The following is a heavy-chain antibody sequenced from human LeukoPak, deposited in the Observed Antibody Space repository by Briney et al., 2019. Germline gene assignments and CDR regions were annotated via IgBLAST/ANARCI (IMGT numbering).Heavy chain of an antibody. J-gene: IGHJ3*02. V-gene: IGHV4-31*03. Sequence: PSETLSLTCTVSDGSISSGGFSWSCARQHPGKGLEWIGYIYDNGRTKYNSSLKGRLTISVDPSNNQFSLKLTSVTAADTVVYYGARSGYYAFDIWGQGTMVTVSS. D-gene: IGHD3-3*01. CDR1: DGSISSGGFS. CDR3: ARSGYYAFDI. CDR2: IYDNGRT.